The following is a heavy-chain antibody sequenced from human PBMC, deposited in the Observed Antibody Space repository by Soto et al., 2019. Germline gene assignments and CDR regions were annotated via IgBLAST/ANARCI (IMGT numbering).Heavy chain of an antibody. J-gene: IGHJ4*02. CDR3: ARVSEGSGFRIDE. CDR1: RVSIRSTNW. D-gene: IGHD3-22*01. V-gene: IGHV4-4*02. CDR2: IYHSGST. Sequence: PSDTLSLTCAVPRVSIRSTNWWSWVRQSPDKRLEWIGEIYHSGSTNYNPSLKSRVIISIDKSKNQFSLKLTSVTDADTAVYLGARVSEGSGFRIDEWGQGTLVTVSS.